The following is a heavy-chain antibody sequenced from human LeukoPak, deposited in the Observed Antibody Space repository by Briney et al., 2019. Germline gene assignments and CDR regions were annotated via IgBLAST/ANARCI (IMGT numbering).Heavy chain of an antibody. CDR2: INPSGSST. D-gene: IGHD3-3*01. V-gene: IGHV1-46*01. Sequence: ASVKVSCKASGYTFTSNFMHWVRQAPGQGLEWMGVINPSGSSTTYAQKFQGRVTMTRDTSTSTVYMELSSLRSEDTAVYYCARGQGGGTIFGVVIKVREAFDYRGQGTLVTVSS. CDR1: GYTFTSNF. J-gene: IGHJ4*02. CDR3: ARGQGGGTIFGVVIKVREAFDY.